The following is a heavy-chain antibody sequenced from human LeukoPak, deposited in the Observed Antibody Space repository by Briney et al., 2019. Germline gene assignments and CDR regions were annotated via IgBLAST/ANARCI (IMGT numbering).Heavy chain of an antibody. CDR3: ASRGYSYGYE. J-gene: IGHJ4*02. D-gene: IGHD5-18*01. CDR1: GFTFNSYA. Sequence: GGSLRLSCAASGFTFNSYAMNWVRQAPGKGLEWVSSISSSSSFIYYADSVKGRFTISRDNAKNSVYLQMNSLRAEDTAVYNCASRGYSYGYEWGQGTLVSVSS. V-gene: IGHV3-21*01. CDR2: ISSSSSFI.